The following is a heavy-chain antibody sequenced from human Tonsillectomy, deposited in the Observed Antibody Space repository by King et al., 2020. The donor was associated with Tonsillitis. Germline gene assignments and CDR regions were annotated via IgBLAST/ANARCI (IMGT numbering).Heavy chain of an antibody. D-gene: IGHD2-15*01. CDR2: IKQDGSEK. CDR1: GFTFSSYW. Sequence: VQLVESGGGLVQPGGSLRLSCAASGFTFSSYWMSWVRQAPGKGLEWVANIKQDGSEKYYVDSVKGRFTISRDNAKNSLYLQMNSLRAEATAVYYCAGQLLPYNWFDPWGQGTLVTVSS. J-gene: IGHJ5*02. CDR3: AGQLLPYNWFDP. V-gene: IGHV3-7*01.